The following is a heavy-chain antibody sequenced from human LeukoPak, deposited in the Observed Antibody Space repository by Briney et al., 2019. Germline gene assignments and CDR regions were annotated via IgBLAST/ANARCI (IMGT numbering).Heavy chain of an antibody. CDR1: GGSINNGGYY. Sequence: PSQTLSLTCTVSGGSINNGGYYWSWIRQHPGKGLEWIGYIYYSGSSYCNPSLRSRVTISVDTSKNHFSLKLSSVTAADTAVYYCARNRDGYNSFDYWGQGTLVTVSS. D-gene: IGHD5-24*01. J-gene: IGHJ4*02. V-gene: IGHV4-31*03. CDR3: ARNRDGYNSFDY. CDR2: IYYSGSS.